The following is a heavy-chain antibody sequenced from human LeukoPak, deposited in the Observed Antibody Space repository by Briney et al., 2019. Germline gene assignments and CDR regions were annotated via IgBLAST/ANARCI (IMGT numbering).Heavy chain of an antibody. J-gene: IGHJ4*02. V-gene: IGHV3-30*18. CDR3: AKDPGYKYSSGWRHFDY. Sequence: PGRSLRLSCAASGFTFSSYGMHWVRQAPGKGLEWVAVISYDGSNKYYADSVKGRFTISRDNSKNTLYLQMNSLRAEDTAVYYCAKDPGYKYSSGWRHFDYWGQGTLVTVSS. CDR2: ISYDGSNK. CDR1: GFTFSSYG. D-gene: IGHD6-19*01.